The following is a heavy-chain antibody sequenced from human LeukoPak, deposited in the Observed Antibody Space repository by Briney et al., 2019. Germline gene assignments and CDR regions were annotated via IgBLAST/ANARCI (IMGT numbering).Heavy chain of an antibody. CDR2: IYYSGST. CDR3: ARRGVAIDY. Sequence: WVRQAPGKGLEWIGSIYYSGSTYHNPSLKSRVTISVDTSKNQFSLKLSSVTAADTAVYYCARRGVAIDYWGQGILVTVSS. V-gene: IGHV4-39*01. J-gene: IGHJ4*02. D-gene: IGHD3-3*01.